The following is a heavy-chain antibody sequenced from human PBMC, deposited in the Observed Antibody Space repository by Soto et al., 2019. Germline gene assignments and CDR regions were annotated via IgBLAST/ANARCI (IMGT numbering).Heavy chain of an antibody. J-gene: IGHJ4*02. V-gene: IGHV1-69*13. Sequence: GASVKVSCKASGGTFSSYAISWVRQAPGQGLEWMGGIIPIFGTANYAQKFQGRVTITADESTSTAYMELSSLRSEDTAVYYCARSGTVRGVIMGSFDYWGQGTLVTVSS. CDR1: GGTFSSYA. D-gene: IGHD3-10*02. CDR3: ARSGTVRGVIMGSFDY. CDR2: IIPIFGTA.